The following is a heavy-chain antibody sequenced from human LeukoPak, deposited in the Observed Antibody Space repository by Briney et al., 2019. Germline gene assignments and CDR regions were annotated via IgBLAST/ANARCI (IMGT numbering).Heavy chain of an antibody. CDR2: ISAYNGNT. J-gene: IGHJ4*02. Sequence: ASVKVSCKASGYTFTSYGINWVRQAPGQGLEWMGWISAYNGNTNYAQKLQGRVTMTTDTSTSTAYMELRSLGSDDTAVYYCARDRGIVGATDIDYWGQGTLVTVSS. D-gene: IGHD1-26*01. CDR3: ARDRGIVGATDIDY. V-gene: IGHV1-18*01. CDR1: GYTFTSYG.